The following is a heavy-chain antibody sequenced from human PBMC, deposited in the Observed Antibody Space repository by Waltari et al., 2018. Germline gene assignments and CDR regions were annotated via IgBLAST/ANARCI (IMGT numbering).Heavy chain of an antibody. CDR1: GGSISSSCYY. V-gene: IGHV4-39*07. J-gene: IGHJ4*02. D-gene: IGHD3-10*01. CDR3: ARDLMVYFDY. CDR2: IYYSGST. Sequence: QLQLQESGPGLVKPSETLSLTCTVSGGSISSSCYYWGWIRQPPGKGLEWIGSIYYSGSTYYNPSLKSRVTISVDTSKNQFSLKLSSVTAADTAVYYCARDLMVYFDYWGQGTLVTVSS.